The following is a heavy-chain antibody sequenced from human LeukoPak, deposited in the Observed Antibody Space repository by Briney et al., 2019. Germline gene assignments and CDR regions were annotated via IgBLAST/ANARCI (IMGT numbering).Heavy chain of an antibody. J-gene: IGHJ6*02. CDR3: ARDAVDTANAV. CDR2: INSDGSIT. CDR1: GFTFTTYW. Sequence: GGSLRLSCAASGFTFTTYWMHWVRQAPGKGLVWVSHINSDGSITSYADSVKGRFTISRDNAKNTLYLQMNSLRAEDTAVCYCARDAVDTANAVWGQGTTVTVSS. V-gene: IGHV3-74*01. D-gene: IGHD5-18*01.